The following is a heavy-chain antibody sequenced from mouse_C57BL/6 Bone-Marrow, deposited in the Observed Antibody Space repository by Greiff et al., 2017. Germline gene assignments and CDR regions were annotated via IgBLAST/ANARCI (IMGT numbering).Heavy chain of an antibody. CDR3: ARNYYGRGYFDY. D-gene: IGHD1-1*01. Sequence: EVQRVESGPGLAKPSQTLSLTCSVTGYSITSDYWNWIRKFPGNKLEYMGYISYSGSTYYNPSLKSRISLNRDTSKNPYYLQLNSLTTEDTATYYCARNYYGRGYFDYWGQGTTLTVSS. CDR2: ISYSGST. J-gene: IGHJ2*01. CDR1: GYSITSDY. V-gene: IGHV3-8*01.